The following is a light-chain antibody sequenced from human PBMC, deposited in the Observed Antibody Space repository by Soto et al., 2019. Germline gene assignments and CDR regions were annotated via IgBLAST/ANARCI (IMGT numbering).Light chain of an antibody. V-gene: IGLV2-8*01. J-gene: IGLJ2*01. CDR3: SSYAGSNNVV. CDR1: SSDVGGYNY. Sequence: QSALTQRPYASGSPGQSFTISCTGTSSDVGGYNYVSWYQQHPGKAPKLMIYEVSKRPSGVPDRFSGSKSGNTASLTVSGLQAEDEADYYCSSYAGSNNVVFGGGTKVTVL. CDR2: EVS.